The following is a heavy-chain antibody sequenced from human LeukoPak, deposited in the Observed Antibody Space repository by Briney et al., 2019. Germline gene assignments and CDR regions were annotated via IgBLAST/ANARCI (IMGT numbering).Heavy chain of an antibody. J-gene: IGHJ6*03. CDR2: INHSGST. D-gene: IGHD2-21*02. Sequence: SETLSLTCAVYGGSFSGYYWSWIRQPPGKGLEWIGEINHSGSTNYNPSLKSRVTTSVDTSKNQFSLKLSSVTAADTAVYYCARGAYCGGDCFPSVYYYYYMDVWGKGTTVTVSS. V-gene: IGHV4-34*01. CDR3: ARGAYCGGDCFPSVYYYYYMDV. CDR1: GGSFSGYY.